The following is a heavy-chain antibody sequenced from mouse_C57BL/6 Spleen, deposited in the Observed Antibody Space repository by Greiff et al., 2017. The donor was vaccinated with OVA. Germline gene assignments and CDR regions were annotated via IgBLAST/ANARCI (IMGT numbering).Heavy chain of an antibody. CDR3: ARGGIDYYGSSDVGWYFDF. V-gene: IGHV1-80*01. J-gene: IGHJ1*03. CDR2: IYPGDGDT. D-gene: IGHD1-1*01. CDR1: GYAFSSYW. Sequence: VKLVESGAELVKPGASVKISCKASGYAFSSYWMNWVKQRPGKGLEWIGQIYPGDGDTNYNGKFKGKATLTADKSSSTAYMQLSSLTSEYSAVYFCARGGIDYYGSSDVGWYFDFWGTGTTVTVSA.